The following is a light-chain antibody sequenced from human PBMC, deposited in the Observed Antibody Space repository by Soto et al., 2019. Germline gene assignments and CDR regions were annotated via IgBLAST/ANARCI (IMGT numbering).Light chain of an antibody. CDR3: CSYAGSSLWV. Sequence: QSALTQPRSVSGSPGQSVTISCTGTSSDVGGYNYVSWYQHHPGKAPKLVIYDVSKWPSGVPDRFSGSKSGNTASLTISGLQAEDEADYYCCSYAGSSLWVFGGGTKLTVL. J-gene: IGLJ3*02. V-gene: IGLV2-11*01. CDR2: DVS. CDR1: SSDVGGYNY.